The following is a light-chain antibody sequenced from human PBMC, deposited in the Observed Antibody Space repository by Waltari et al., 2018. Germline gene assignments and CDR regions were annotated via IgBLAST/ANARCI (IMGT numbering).Light chain of an antibody. CDR1: QEISRW. J-gene: IGKJ4*01. V-gene: IGKV1-12*01. Sequence: DIQMTQSPSSVSASVGDRVTITCLASQEISRWLAWYQQKAGKAPKFLIYDASTLQSGVPSRFSGSGSGTDFTLTISSLQPEDFATYYCQQGNDFPLTFGGGTKVEI. CDR2: DAS. CDR3: QQGNDFPLT.